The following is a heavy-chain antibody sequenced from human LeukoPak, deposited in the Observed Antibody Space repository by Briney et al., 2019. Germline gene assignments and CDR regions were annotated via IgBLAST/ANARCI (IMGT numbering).Heavy chain of an antibody. V-gene: IGHV1-69*05. CDR1: GGTFSSYA. D-gene: IGHD4-17*01. J-gene: IGHJ4*02. Sequence: SVKVSCKASGGTFSSYAISWVRQTPGQGLEWMGGIIPIFGTANYAQKFQGRVTITTDESTSTAYMELSSLRSEDTAVYYCARGDYGDYYFDYWGQGTLVTVSS. CDR3: ARGDYGDYYFDY. CDR2: IIPIFGTA.